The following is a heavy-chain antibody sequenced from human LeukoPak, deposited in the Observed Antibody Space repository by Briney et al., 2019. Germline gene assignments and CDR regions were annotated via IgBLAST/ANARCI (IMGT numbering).Heavy chain of an antibody. V-gene: IGHV3-30*18. J-gene: IGHJ4*02. CDR1: GFNFNSFS. D-gene: IGHD2-8*02. CDR2: ISYDRSDK. CDR3: VKDFWSPSNY. Sequence: PGRSLRISCAASGFNFNSFSMHWARRAPGKGLEWVAFISYDRSDKYYKDAVKGRFTISRDNYKNTLYLQMNSLRAEDTALYYCVKDFWSPSNYWGPGTLVTVSS.